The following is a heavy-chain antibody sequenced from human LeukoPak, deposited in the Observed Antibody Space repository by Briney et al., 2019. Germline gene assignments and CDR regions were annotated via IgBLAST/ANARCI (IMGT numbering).Heavy chain of an antibody. CDR3: ARDLSITIFGVVIASYYFDY. CDR1: GFTFSSYW. V-gene: IGHV3-7*01. D-gene: IGHD3-3*01. Sequence: GGSLRLSCAASGFTFSSYWMSWVRQAPGKGLEWVANIKQDGGEKYYVDSVKGRFTISRDNAKNSLYLQMNSLRAEDTAVYYCARDLSITIFGVVIASYYFDYWGQGTLVTVSS. J-gene: IGHJ4*02. CDR2: IKQDGGEK.